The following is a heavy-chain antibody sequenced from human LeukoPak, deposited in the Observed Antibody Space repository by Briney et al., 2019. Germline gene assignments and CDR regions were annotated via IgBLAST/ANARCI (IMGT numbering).Heavy chain of an antibody. CDR1: GGSISNYY. J-gene: IGHJ4*02. V-gene: IGHV4-59*13. Sequence: SETLSLTCTVSGGSISNYYWSWIRQPPGKGLEWIGYIYYSGSTNYNPSLESRVTISVDTSKNQFSLKLDSVTAADTAVYYCARGRSGSYHSPFDYWGQGTLVTASS. CDR3: ARGRSGSYHSPFDY. CDR2: IYYSGST. D-gene: IGHD1-26*01.